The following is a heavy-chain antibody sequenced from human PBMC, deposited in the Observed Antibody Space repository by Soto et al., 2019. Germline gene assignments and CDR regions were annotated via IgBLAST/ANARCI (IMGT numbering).Heavy chain of an antibody. J-gene: IGHJ4*02. D-gene: IGHD1-1*01. Sequence: EVQLLESGGGLVQPGGSLRLSCAASGFTFSSYAMTWVRQAPGKGLEWVSTISGSGGNTYYADSVKGRFTISRDNSKNTLYLKMNSLRAEDTAVYYCAKDTGLGGTGSLCFDYWGQGTLVTVSS. CDR1: GFTFSSYA. CDR2: ISGSGGNT. CDR3: AKDTGLGGTGSLCFDY. V-gene: IGHV3-23*01.